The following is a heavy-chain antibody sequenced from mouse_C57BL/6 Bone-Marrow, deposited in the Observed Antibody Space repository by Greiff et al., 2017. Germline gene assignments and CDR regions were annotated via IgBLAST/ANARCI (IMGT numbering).Heavy chain of an antibody. CDR3: ARRESSFWYFDV. J-gene: IGHJ1*03. Sequence: QVQLQQPGAELVRPGTSVKLSCKASGYTFTSYWMHWVKQRPGQGLEWIGVIDPSDSYTNYNQKFKGKATLTVDTSSSTAYMQLSSLTSEDSAVYYCARRESSFWYFDVWGTGTTVTVSS. D-gene: IGHD1-1*01. CDR2: IDPSDSYT. CDR1: GYTFTSYW. V-gene: IGHV1-59*01.